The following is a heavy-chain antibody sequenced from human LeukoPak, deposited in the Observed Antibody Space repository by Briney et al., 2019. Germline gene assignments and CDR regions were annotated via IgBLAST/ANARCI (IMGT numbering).Heavy chain of an antibody. CDR3: ARVPHYHHGMDV. CDR2: ISSSSSTI. CDR1: GFTFSSYS. V-gene: IGHV3-48*01. Sequence: GGSLRLSCAASGFTFSSYSMNWVRQAPGKGLEWVSYISSSSSTIYYADSVKGRFTISRDNAKNSLYLQMNSLRAEDTAVCYCARVPHYHHGMDVWGQGTTVTVSS. J-gene: IGHJ6*02.